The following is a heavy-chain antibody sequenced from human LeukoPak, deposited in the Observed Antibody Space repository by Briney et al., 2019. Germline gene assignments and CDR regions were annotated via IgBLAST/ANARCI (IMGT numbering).Heavy chain of an antibody. V-gene: IGHV4-61*01. CDR2: IYYSGGT. CDR1: GGSLSSGSYS. J-gene: IGHJ4*02. CDR3: ARDVFCNGGSCYYYFDY. D-gene: IGHD2-15*01. Sequence: SETLSLTCTVSGGSLSSGSYSWSWIRQPPGKGLEWIGYIYYSGGTNYSPSLKSRVTISVDTSKNQFSLKLSSVTAADTAVYYCARDVFCNGGSCYYYFDYWGQGTLVTVSS.